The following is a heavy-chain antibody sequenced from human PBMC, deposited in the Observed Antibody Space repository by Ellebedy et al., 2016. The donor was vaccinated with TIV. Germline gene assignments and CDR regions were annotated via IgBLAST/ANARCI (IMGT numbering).Heavy chain of an antibody. CDR1: AYTFTNHY. CDR2: INPNSGGT. D-gene: IGHD5-12*01. CDR3: ARGGYSGFDYSSWFGP. Sequence: AASVKVSCKASAYTFTNHYVHWVRQAPGQGLEWMGWINPNSGGTNYAQKFQGRVTMTRDTSISQAYMDLSRLRSDDSAVYYCARGGYSGFDYSSWFGPWGQGTLVTVSS. J-gene: IGHJ5*02. V-gene: IGHV1-2*02.